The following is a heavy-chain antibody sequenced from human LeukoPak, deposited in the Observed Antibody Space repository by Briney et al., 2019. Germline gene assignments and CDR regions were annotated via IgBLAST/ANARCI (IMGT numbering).Heavy chain of an antibody. Sequence: GGSLRLSCAASGFTFSRYGMHWVRQAPGKGLEWVVVIWYDGSNRQYVDSVKGRFTISRDNSKNTLYLQMNSLRADDTAVYYCARDFGFSPSSGYSFDYWGQGTLVTVSS. CDR1: GFTFSRYG. CDR2: IWYDGSNR. CDR3: ARDFGFSPSSGYSFDY. V-gene: IGHV3-33*01. J-gene: IGHJ4*02. D-gene: IGHD3-22*01.